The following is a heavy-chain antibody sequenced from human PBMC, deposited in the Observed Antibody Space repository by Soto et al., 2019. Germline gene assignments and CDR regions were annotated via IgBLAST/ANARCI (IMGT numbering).Heavy chain of an antibody. CDR2: FIPILDIA. V-gene: IGHV1-69*02. D-gene: IGHD2-21*01. CDR3: AITYCRDNSCPRDFDF. Sequence: QVQVVQSGAEVKKPESSVKVSCKPSGGTFNTYTVNWVRLAPGHGLEWMGRFIPILDIANYAQKCQDSVTITADRSTFAADMELNSLTSDDTAVYYCAITYCRDNSCPRDFDFWGPGTRVTVSS. CDR1: GGTFNTYT. J-gene: IGHJ4*02.